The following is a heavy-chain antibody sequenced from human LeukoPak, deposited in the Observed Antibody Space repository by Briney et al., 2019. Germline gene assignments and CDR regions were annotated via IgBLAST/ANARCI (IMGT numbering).Heavy chain of an antibody. CDR1: GGSISSSNYY. Sequence: KASETLSLTCTVSGGSISSSNYYWGWIRQPPGKGLEWIGSLYYSGSTHYDPSLGTYYNPSFKSRLTISVDMSKNQFSLRLRSVTAADTAVYYCARHKTRRGYNSGPFYYFDYWGQGTLVTVSS. CDR2: LYYSGSTHYDPSLGT. V-gene: IGHV4-39*07. D-gene: IGHD5-18*01. J-gene: IGHJ4*02. CDR3: ARHKTRRGYNSGPFYYFDY.